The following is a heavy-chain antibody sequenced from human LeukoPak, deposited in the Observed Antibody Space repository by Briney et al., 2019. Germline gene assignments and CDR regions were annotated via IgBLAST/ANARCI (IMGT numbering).Heavy chain of an antibody. J-gene: IGHJ4*02. V-gene: IGHV3-7*01. CDR1: GFTFSSYW. D-gene: IGHD2-2*01. Sequence: GGSLRLSCAAPGFTFSSYWMSWVRQAPGKGLEWVANIKQDGSEKYYVDSVKGRFTISRDNAKNSLYLQMNSLRAEDTAVYYCAREQDIVVVPAATDYWGQGTLVTVSS. CDR3: AREQDIVVVPAATDY. CDR2: IKQDGSEK.